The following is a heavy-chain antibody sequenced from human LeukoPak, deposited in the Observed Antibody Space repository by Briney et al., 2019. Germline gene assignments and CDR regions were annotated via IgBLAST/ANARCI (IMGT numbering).Heavy chain of an antibody. V-gene: IGHV4-34*01. D-gene: IGHD2-21*02. CDR2: INHSGST. J-gene: IGHJ4*02. Sequence: PSETLSLTCAVYGGSFSGYYWSWIRQPPGKGLEWIGEINHSGSTNYNPSLKNRVTISVDTSKNQFSLKLSSVTAADTAVYYCARGGQPQYCGGDCYYFDYWGQGTLVTVSS. CDR1: GGSFSGYY. CDR3: ARGGQPQYCGGDCYYFDY.